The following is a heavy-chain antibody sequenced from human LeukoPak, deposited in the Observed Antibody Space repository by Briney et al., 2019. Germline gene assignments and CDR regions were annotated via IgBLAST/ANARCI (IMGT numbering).Heavy chain of an antibody. V-gene: IGHV3-33*01. CDR2: IWYDGSNK. Sequence: GRSLRPSCAASGFTFSSYGMHWVRQAPGKGLEWVAVIWYDGSNKYYADSVKGRFTISRDNSKNTLYLQMNSLRAEDTAVYYCAREKTDIVVVPAAIPLPDYWGQGTLVTVSS. D-gene: IGHD2-2*02. J-gene: IGHJ4*02. CDR3: AREKTDIVVVPAAIPLPDY. CDR1: GFTFSSYG.